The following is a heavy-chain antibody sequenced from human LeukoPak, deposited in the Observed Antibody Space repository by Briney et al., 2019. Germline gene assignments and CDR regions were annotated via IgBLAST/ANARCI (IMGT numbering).Heavy chain of an antibody. CDR1: GFTFSSYE. CDR2: ISSTGSSI. V-gene: IGHV3-48*03. CDR3: ARETVAWGGDCYDY. J-gene: IGHJ4*02. Sequence: GGSRRLSCVVPGFTFSSYEMNWVRQAPGKGLEWVSYISSTGSSIYYADSVKGRFTISRANARNSPYLQMNRLRAEDTAVYYCARETVAWGGDCYDYWGQGTLVTVSS. D-gene: IGHD2-21*01.